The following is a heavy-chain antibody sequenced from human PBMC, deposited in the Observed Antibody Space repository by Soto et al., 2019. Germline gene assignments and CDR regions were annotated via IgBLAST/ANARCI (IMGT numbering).Heavy chain of an antibody. V-gene: IGHV1-69*04. J-gene: IGHJ4*02. CDR3: ATSYGSGSRPFDY. D-gene: IGHD3-10*01. CDR1: GYTFTSYG. CDR2: IIPMVGMS. Sequence: GASVKVSCKASGYTFTSYGINWVRQAPGQGLEWMGRIIPMVGMSNYAQKFQGRVTIIADRSTNTTYMQLSSLRSEDTALYYCATSYGSGSRPFDYWGQGTPVTVSS.